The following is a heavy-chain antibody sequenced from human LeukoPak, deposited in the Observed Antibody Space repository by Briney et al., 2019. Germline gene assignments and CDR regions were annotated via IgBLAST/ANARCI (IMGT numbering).Heavy chain of an antibody. CDR2: ISYDANTI. Sequence: GGSLRLSCAASGFTFSSYGMHWVRQAPGKGLEWVAVISYDANTIHYADSVKGRFTISRDNSKKTLYLQMNSLRAEDTAVYYCARGRPHGNDYWGQGTLVTVSS. V-gene: IGHV3-30*19. D-gene: IGHD4-23*01. J-gene: IGHJ4*02. CDR3: ARGRPHGNDY. CDR1: GFTFSSYG.